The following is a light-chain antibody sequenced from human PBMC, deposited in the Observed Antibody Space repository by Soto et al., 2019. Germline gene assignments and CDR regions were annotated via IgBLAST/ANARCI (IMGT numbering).Light chain of an antibody. J-gene: IGLJ1*01. V-gene: IGLV2-14*01. CDR2: EVR. Sequence: SVLTQPASVSGTPGQSITITCTGSNNDVGRYSYVSWYQQYPGKTPKLIIYEVRLRPSGISDRFSGSKSGITASLTISGLQPEDEADYYCASYTTDTTRLFGTGTKVTVL. CDR3: ASYTTDTTRL. CDR1: NNDVGRYSY.